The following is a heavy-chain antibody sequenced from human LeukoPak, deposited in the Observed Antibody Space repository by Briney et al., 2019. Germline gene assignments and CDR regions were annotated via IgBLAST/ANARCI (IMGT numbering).Heavy chain of an antibody. J-gene: IGHJ4*02. Sequence: GASVKVSCKASGGTFISYAISWVRQAPGQGLEWMGGIIPIFGTANYAQKFQGRVTITADESTSTAYMELSSLRSEDTAVYYCARVGSSTWYESDYWGQGTLVTVSS. CDR3: ARVGSSTWYESDY. V-gene: IGHV1-69*13. CDR1: GGTFISYA. D-gene: IGHD6-13*01. CDR2: IIPIFGTA.